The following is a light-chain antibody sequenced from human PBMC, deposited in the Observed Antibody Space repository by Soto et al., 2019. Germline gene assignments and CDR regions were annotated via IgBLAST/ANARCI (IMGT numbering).Light chain of an antibody. Sequence: EIVMTQSPATLSVSPGERATLSCRASQSVSSNLAWYQQKPGQAPRLLIYGASTRATGVPARFSGSGSATEFTLTISSLQSEDFAVYYCLQYNDWPRTFGQGTKVEI. CDR2: GAS. V-gene: IGKV3-15*01. J-gene: IGKJ1*01. CDR3: LQYNDWPRT. CDR1: QSVSSN.